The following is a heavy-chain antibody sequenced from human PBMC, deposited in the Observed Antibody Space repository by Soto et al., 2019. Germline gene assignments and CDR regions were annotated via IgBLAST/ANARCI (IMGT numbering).Heavy chain of an antibody. CDR3: ARDYTAACLVWRWENGMDV. D-gene: IGHD6-6*01. Sequence: QVQLVQSGAEVKKPGSSVKVSCKASGGTFSSYAISWVRQAPGQGLEWMGGIIPIFGTANYAQKFQGRVTITADESTSTAYMELSSLRSEDTAVYYCARDYTAACLVWRWENGMDVWGQGTTVTVSS. CDR2: IIPIFGTA. V-gene: IGHV1-69*01. CDR1: GGTFSSYA. J-gene: IGHJ6*02.